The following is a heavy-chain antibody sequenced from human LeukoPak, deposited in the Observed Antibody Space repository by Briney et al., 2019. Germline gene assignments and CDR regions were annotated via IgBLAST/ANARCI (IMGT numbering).Heavy chain of an antibody. CDR3: ARDLRSAMYYYDSSGYYPYDAFDI. Sequence: SETLSLTCTVSGGSISSYYWSWIRHPPGKGLEWIGYIYYSGSTNYNPSLKSRVTISVDTSKNQFSLKLSSVTAADTAVYYCARDLRSAMYYYDSSGYYPYDAFDIWGQGTMVTVSS. D-gene: IGHD3-22*01. CDR2: IYYSGST. V-gene: IGHV4-59*01. J-gene: IGHJ3*02. CDR1: GGSISSYY.